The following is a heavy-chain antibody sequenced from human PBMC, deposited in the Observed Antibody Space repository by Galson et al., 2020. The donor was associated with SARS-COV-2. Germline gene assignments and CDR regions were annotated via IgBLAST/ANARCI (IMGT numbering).Heavy chain of an antibody. J-gene: IGHJ4*02. CDR2: IDSSGNYI. D-gene: IGHD6-25*01. V-gene: IGHV3-21*01. CDR3: APGRGPRY. CDR1: GFTFSSYS. Sequence: TGGSLRLFCAASGFTFSSYSMNWVRQAPGKGLEWVSSIDSSGNYIYYADSLKGRFTISRDNAKNSLYLQMNSLRGDDTAVYYCAPGRGPRYWGQGTLVTVSS.